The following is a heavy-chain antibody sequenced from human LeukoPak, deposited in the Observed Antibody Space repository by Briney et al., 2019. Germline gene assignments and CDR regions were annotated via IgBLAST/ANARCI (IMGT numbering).Heavy chain of an antibody. Sequence: GGSLRLSCAASGFTFSSYSMNWARQARGEGLEWVSSISSSSSYIYYADSVKGRFTISRDNAKNSLYLQMNSLRAEDTAVYYCARDDCAAFDIWGQGTMVTVSS. J-gene: IGHJ3*02. CDR1: GFTFSSYS. V-gene: IGHV3-21*01. CDR3: ARDDCAAFDI. CDR2: ISSSSSYI. D-gene: IGHD2-21*01.